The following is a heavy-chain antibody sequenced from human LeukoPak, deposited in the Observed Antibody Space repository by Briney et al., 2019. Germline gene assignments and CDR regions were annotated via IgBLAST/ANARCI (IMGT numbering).Heavy chain of an antibody. V-gene: IGHV3-13*04. CDR1: GVTFSGYD. Sequence: GGSLRLSCAASGVTFSGYDMHWVRQGTGRGLEWVSAIGTAGDTYYSGSVKGRFTISRENAKNSLYLQMNSLRAEDTAVYYCARDPYCGGDCSYFDCWGQGTLVTVSS. D-gene: IGHD2-21*02. CDR3: ARDPYCGGDCSYFDC. CDR2: IGTAGDT. J-gene: IGHJ4*02.